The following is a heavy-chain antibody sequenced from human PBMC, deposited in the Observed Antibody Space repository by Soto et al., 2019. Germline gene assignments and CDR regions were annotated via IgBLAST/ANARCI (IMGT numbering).Heavy chain of an antibody. Sequence: ASVKGSCKASGYTFTGYYMHWGRQAPGQGLEWMGWINPNSGGTNYAQKFQGWVTMTRDTSISTAYMELSRLRSDDTAVYYCARGVSDTNEQGGYDFWSGYYNRLAGYYYGMDVWGQGTTVTVSS. V-gene: IGHV1-2*04. CDR1: GYTFTGYY. CDR2: INPNSGGT. CDR3: ARGVSDTNEQGGYDFWSGYYNRLAGYYYGMDV. D-gene: IGHD3-3*01. J-gene: IGHJ6*02.